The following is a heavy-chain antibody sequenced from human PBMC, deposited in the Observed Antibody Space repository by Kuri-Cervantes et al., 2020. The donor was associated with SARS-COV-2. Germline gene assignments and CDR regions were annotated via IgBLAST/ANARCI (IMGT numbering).Heavy chain of an antibody. CDR3: ARGSTGYYYYYMDI. J-gene: IGHJ6*03. D-gene: IGHD3-9*01. V-gene: IGHV4-61*09. CDR1: GGSISSGSYY. CDR2: IYTSGST. Sequence: SETLSLTCTVSGGSISSGSYYWSWIRQPAGKGLEWIGYIYTSGSTIYNPSLKSRVTTSVDTSKNQFSLKLSSVTAADTAVYYCARGSTGYYYYYMDIWGKGTTVTVSS.